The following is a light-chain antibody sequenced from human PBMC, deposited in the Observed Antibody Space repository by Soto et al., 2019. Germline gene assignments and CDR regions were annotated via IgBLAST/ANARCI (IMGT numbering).Light chain of an antibody. Sequence: IVMTQSPATLSVSPGERATLSCRASQSVSSNLAWYQQKPGQAPRLLIYGASTRATGIPDRFSGSGSGTEFTLSISSLQSEDFAVYYCQQYNKWPRTFGQGTKVDIK. J-gene: IGKJ1*01. V-gene: IGKV3-15*01. CDR1: QSVSSN. CDR3: QQYNKWPRT. CDR2: GAS.